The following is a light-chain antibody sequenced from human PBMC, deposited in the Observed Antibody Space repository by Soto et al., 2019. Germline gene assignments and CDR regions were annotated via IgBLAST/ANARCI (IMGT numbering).Light chain of an antibody. CDR1: QSIRNY. CDR3: QQSYSTPPFT. Sequence: DIQMTQSPSSLSASVGDRVTITCRASQSIRNYLNWYQQKPGKAPKLLIYAASSLQSGVPSRFSGSGSGTDFTLTISSLQPEDFATYYCQQSYSTPPFTFGPGTKVDIK. V-gene: IGKV1-39*01. CDR2: AAS. J-gene: IGKJ3*01.